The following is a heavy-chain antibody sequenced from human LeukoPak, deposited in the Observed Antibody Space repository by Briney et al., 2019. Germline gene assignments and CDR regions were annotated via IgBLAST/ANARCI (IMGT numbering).Heavy chain of an antibody. J-gene: IGHJ4*02. CDR1: GFTFSSYA. Sequence: PGGSLRLSCAASGFTFSSYAMHWVRQAPGKGLEWVAVISYDGSNKYYADSVKGRFTISRDNSKNTLYLQMNSLRAEDTAVYYCAKDRASTVPIDWGQGTLVTVSS. V-gene: IGHV3-30*04. CDR2: ISYDGSNK. CDR3: AKDRASTVPID. D-gene: IGHD4-17*01.